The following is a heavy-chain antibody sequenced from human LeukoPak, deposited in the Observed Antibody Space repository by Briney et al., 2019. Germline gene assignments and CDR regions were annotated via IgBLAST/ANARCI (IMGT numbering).Heavy chain of an antibody. CDR1: GYPFTDYF. D-gene: IGHD3-3*01. CDR2: INPNSGGT. V-gene: IGHV1-2*02. CDR3: ATDYDFWSGYYRGYFDY. J-gene: IGHJ4*02. Sequence: ASVKVSCKASGYPFTDYFIHWVRQAPGQGLEWMGWINPNSGGTNYAQKFQGRVTMTRDTSISTAYMELSRLRSDDTAVYYCATDYDFWSGYYRGYFDYWGQGTLVTVSS.